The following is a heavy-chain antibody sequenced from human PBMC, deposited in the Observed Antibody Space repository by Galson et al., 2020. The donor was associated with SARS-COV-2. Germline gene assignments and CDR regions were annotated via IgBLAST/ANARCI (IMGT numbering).Heavy chain of an antibody. CDR2: IKKDGSEK. CDR3: ARDQHYQLLLNYYYYGMDV. D-gene: IGHD2-2*01. J-gene: IGHJ6*02. CDR1: GFSFSDYW. V-gene: IGHV3-7*01. Sequence: GESLKISCAASGFSFSDYWMSWVRQAPGRGLEWVANIKKDGSEKYYVDSVRGRFTISRDNAQKSLYLQMSSLRAEDTAVYYCARDQHYQLLLNYYYYGMDVWGQGTTVTVSS.